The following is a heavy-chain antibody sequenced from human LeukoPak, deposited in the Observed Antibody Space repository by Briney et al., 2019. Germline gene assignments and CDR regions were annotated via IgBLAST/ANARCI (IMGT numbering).Heavy chain of an antibody. CDR1: GFTFSSYA. J-gene: IGHJ4*02. V-gene: IGHV3-23*01. Sequence: GGSLRLSCAASGFTFSSYAMSWVRQAPGKGLEWVSAISGSGGSTYYADSVKGRFTISRDNSKNTLYLQMNSLRAEDTAVYYCARDNWELRGFDYWGQGTLVTVSS. D-gene: IGHD3-10*01. CDR2: ISGSGGST. CDR3: ARDNWELRGFDY.